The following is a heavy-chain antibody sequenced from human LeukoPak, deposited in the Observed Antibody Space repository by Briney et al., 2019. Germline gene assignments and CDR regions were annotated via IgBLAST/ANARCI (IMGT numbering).Heavy chain of an antibody. Sequence: TGGSLRLSCAASGFTFSSHWMHWVRQAPEKGLVGVSHINADGSATYYAASVKGRFTTSRDNARNTLYLRMHSLTAEDTGVYYCVRGALRDCSYTSCTRGNWFDPWGQGTLVTVSS. CDR3: VRGALRDCSYTSCTRGNWFDP. CDR1: GFTFSSHW. CDR2: INADGSAT. D-gene: IGHD2-2*01. V-gene: IGHV3-74*01. J-gene: IGHJ5*02.